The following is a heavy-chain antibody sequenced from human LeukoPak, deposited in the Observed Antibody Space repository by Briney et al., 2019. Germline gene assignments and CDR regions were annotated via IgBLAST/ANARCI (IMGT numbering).Heavy chain of an antibody. CDR1: GYTFTSYG. CDR3: ARYRWLRGFDY. D-gene: IGHD3-22*01. V-gene: IGHV1-69*13. J-gene: IGHJ4*02. CDR2: IIPIFGTA. Sequence: SVKVSCKASGYTFTSYGISWVRQAPGQGLEWMEGIIPIFGTANYAQKFQGRVTITADESTSTAYMELSSLRSEDTAVYYCARYRWLRGFDYWGQGTLVTVSS.